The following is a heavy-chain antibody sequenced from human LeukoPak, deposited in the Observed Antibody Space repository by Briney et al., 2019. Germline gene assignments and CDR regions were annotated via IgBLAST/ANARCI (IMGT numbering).Heavy chain of an antibody. CDR2: INHSGST. Sequence: SETLFLTCAAYGGSFSGYYWSWIRQPPGKGLEWIGEINHSGSTNYNPSLKSRVTISVDTSENQFSLKLSSVTAADTAVYYCARGTSDYVWGSYRYWGQGTLVTVSS. D-gene: IGHD3-16*02. J-gene: IGHJ4*02. CDR1: GGSFSGYY. V-gene: IGHV4-34*01. CDR3: ARGTSDYVWGSYRY.